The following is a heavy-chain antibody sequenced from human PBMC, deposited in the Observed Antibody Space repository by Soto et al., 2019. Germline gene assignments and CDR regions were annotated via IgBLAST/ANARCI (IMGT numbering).Heavy chain of an antibody. Sequence: EVQLVESGGGLVQPGGSLTLSCTASGFTFSNYYMHWVRQAPGKGLVWVSRISGDDAYILYADSVKGRFTISRDNAKNTVYLQMNSLRAEDTGIYYCAAMIPGDRDYWGQGTLVTVSS. J-gene: IGHJ4*02. CDR3: AAMIPGDRDY. CDR2: ISGDDAYI. CDR1: GFTFSNYY. V-gene: IGHV3-74*03. D-gene: IGHD3-16*01.